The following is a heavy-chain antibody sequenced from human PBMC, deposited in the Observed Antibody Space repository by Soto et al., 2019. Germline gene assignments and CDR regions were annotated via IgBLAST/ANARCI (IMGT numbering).Heavy chain of an antibody. CDR1: GFFFSRYT. D-gene: IGHD3-10*01. Sequence: EVQLLESGGGLVQPGGSLRLSCVGSGFFFSRYTMTWVRQAPGKGLEWVSRVSATSDNTYYADSVTGRFTISRDNSKNTLFLQMNSRTVEVRTMSYCAKARDQQSGRIGIDYSGQGIL. CDR3: AKARDQQSGRIGIDY. CDR2: VSATSDNT. V-gene: IGHV3-23*01. J-gene: IGHJ4*02.